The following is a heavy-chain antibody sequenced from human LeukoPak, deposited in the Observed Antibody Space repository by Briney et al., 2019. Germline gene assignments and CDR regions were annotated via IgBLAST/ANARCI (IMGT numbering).Heavy chain of an antibody. V-gene: IGHV3-23*01. J-gene: IGHJ4*02. CDR1: GFVFSSFA. Sequence: GGSLRLSCAASGFVFSSFAMNWVRQAPGKGLEWVSGISGRAISIITYYADSVKGRLTICRDNSKSTLYLELNSLRAEDTAVYYCAKSVVRGVTSVYYFDYWGQGALVTVSS. D-gene: IGHD3-10*01. CDR2: ISGRAISIIT. CDR3: AKSVVRGVTSVYYFDY.